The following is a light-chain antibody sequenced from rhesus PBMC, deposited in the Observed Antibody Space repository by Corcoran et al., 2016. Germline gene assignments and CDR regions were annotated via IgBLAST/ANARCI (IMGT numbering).Light chain of an antibody. J-gene: IGKJ4*01. Sequence: DIQMTQSPSSLSASVGDRVTITCRASQGITNDLAWYQQKPGETPKLLIYEASSLQRGIPSRFSGRCSGTVVTLTISSLPPEDFATYSCQHYYSIPLTFGGGTKVEIK. CDR3: QHYYSIPLT. V-gene: IGKV1-25*01. CDR1: QGITND. CDR2: EAS.